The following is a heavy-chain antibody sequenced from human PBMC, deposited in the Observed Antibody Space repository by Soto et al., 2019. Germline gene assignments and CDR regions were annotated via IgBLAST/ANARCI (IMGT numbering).Heavy chain of an antibody. V-gene: IGHV5-51*01. CDR3: ARGDRGSSSRRVYYYYGMDV. D-gene: IGHD6-13*01. CDR1: GYSFTSYW. J-gene: IGHJ6*02. Sequence: GESLKISCKGSGYSFTSYWIGWVRQMPGKGLEWMGIIYPGDSDTRYSPSFQGQVTISADKSISTAYLQWSSLKASDTAMYYCARGDRGSSSRRVYYYYGMDVWGQGTTVTVSS. CDR2: IYPGDSDT.